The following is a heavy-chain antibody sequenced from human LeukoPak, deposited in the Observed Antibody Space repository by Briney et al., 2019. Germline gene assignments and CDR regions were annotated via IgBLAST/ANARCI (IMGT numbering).Heavy chain of an antibody. CDR2: INPNSGGT. Sequence: ASVKVSCKASGYTFTGYYMHWVRQAPGQGLEWMRWINPNSGGTNYAQKFQGRVTMTRDTSISTAYMELSRLRSDDTAVYYCARVEVPRDINDWYFDLWGRGTLVTVSS. CDR1: GYTFTGYY. J-gene: IGHJ2*01. CDR3: ARVEVPRDINDWYFDL. V-gene: IGHV1-2*02. D-gene: IGHD2-15*01.